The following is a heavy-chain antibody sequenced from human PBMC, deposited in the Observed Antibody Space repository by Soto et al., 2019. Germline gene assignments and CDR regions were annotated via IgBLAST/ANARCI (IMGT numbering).Heavy chain of an antibody. Sequence: LRLSCGASGFTFSSYDMHWVRQAPGKGLEWVAVIRNDGTVKNYGDSVKGRFTISRDNSKNTLFLEMNSLRAEDTAVYYCASKTIDDFDYWGQGTLVTVSS. CDR2: IRNDGTVK. V-gene: IGHV3-33*01. D-gene: IGHD3-3*01. CDR3: ASKTIDDFDY. CDR1: GFTFSSYD. J-gene: IGHJ4*02.